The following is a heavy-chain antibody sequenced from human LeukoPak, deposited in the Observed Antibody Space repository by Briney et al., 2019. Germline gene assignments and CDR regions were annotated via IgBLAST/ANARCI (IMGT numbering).Heavy chain of an antibody. CDR2: IKQDGGEK. D-gene: IGHD1-7*01. CDR3: ARGWNYAFRFDN. J-gene: IGHJ4*02. CDR1: GFTFTDYW. V-gene: IGHV3-7*01. Sequence: PGGSLRLSCAASGFTFTDYWVTWVRQAPGKGLEWVAHIKQDGGEKYYVDSVKGRFTVSRDNAKNFVYLQMNNLRAEDTAVYYCARGWNYAFRFDNWGQGTLVTVST.